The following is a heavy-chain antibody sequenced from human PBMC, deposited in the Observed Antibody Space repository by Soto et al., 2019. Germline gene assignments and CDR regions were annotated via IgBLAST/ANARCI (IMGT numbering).Heavy chain of an antibody. D-gene: IGHD3-3*01. J-gene: IGHJ4*02. Sequence: GASVKVSCKASGYTFTSYGISWVRQAPGQGLEWMGWISAYNGNTNYAQKLQGRVTMTTDTSTSTAYMELRSLRSDDTAVYYCARVQTYYDFWSGYYTAFYYDSSGYFFDYWRQRTLVTVSS. CDR1: GYTFTSYG. CDR3: ARVQTYYDFWSGYYTAFYYDSSGYFFDY. V-gene: IGHV1-18*01. CDR2: ISAYNGNT.